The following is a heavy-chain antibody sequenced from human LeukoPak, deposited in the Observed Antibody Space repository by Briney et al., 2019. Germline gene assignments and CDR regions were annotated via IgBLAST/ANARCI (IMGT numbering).Heavy chain of an antibody. V-gene: IGHV3-7*01. Sequence: PGGSLRLSCAASGFTFSNFWMIWVRQVPGEGLEWVANIKQDVSEIHYVDSVKGRFTISRDNAQNSLYLHMHSLRAEDTAVYYCTRDRQGSGIYSTDYWGRGTLVTVSS. J-gene: IGHJ4*02. CDR2: IKQDVSEI. CDR1: GFTFSNFW. CDR3: TRDRQGSGIYSTDY. D-gene: IGHD3-10*01.